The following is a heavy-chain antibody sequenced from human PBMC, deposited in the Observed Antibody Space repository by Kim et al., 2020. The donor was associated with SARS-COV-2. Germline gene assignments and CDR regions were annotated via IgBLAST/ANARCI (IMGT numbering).Heavy chain of an antibody. V-gene: IGHV3-33*05. D-gene: IGHD6-13*01. CDR2: ISYDGSNK. Sequence: GGSLRLSCAASGFTFSSYGMHWVRQAPGKGLEWVAVISYDGSNKYYADSVKGRFTISRDNSKNTLYLQMNSLRAEDTAVYYCASLHDGSSWNYYYYYGMGVWGQGTTVTVSS. J-gene: IGHJ6*02. CDR3: ASLHDGSSWNYYYYYGMGV. CDR1: GFTFSSYG.